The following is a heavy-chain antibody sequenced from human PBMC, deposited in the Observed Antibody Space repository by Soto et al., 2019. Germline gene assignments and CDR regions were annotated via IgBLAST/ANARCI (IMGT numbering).Heavy chain of an antibody. Sequence: QVQLVQSGAEVKKPGSSVKVSCKASGGTFSSYAISWVRQAPGQGLEWMGGIIPIFGTANYAQKFQGRGTITADESTIEGYMGRSSLRYEATAVYYCARAHFTMFRGSKGGGWFDPWGQGTLVPVSS. CDR3: ARAHFTMFRGSKGGGWFDP. D-gene: IGHD3-10*01. CDR2: IIPIFGTA. J-gene: IGHJ5*02. CDR1: GGTFSSYA. V-gene: IGHV1-69*12.